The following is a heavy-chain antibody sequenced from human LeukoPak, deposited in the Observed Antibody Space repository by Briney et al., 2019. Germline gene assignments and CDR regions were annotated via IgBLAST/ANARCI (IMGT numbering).Heavy chain of an antibody. CDR3: ARDQPLAVASWGYFYYYMDV. CDR1: GFIFSSYW. D-gene: IGHD2-2*01. J-gene: IGHJ6*03. V-gene: IGHV3-7*01. Sequence: PGGSLRPSCAASGFIFSSYWMSWVRQATGKGLEWVANIKQDGTDKYYLDSVKGRFTISRDNAKNSLFPQMNSLRVEDTAVYFCARDQPLAVASWGYFYYYMDVWGKGTTVTVSS. CDR2: IKQDGTDK.